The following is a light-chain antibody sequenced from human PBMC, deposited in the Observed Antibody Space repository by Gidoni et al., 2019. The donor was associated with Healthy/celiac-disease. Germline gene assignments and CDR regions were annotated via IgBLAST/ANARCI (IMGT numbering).Light chain of an antibody. CDR1: QSLLHSNGYNY. J-gene: IGKJ2*02. CDR3: MQALQTPRT. Sequence: VMTQSTLCLPVTPGEPASISCRSSQSLLHSNGYNYLDWYLQKPGQSPQLLIYLGSNRASGVPDRFSGSGSGTDFTLKISRVEAEDVGVYYCMQALQTPRTFGQGTKLEIK. V-gene: IGKV2-28*01. CDR2: LGS.